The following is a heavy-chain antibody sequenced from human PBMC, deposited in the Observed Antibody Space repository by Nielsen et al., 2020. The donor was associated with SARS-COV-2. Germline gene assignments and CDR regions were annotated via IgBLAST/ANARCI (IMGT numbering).Heavy chain of an antibody. CDR3: ARRGGGYCSGGSCFLYYYGMDV. D-gene: IGHD2-15*01. CDR2: INSDGSDR. Sequence: GGSLRLSCAASGFRFSGYWMHWVRQAPGKGLVWVSRINSDGSDRKYADFVKGRLTISRDNAKNTLYLQMNSLTAEDTAVYYCARRGGGYCSGGSCFLYYYGMDVWGQGTTVTVSS. CDR1: GFRFSGYW. J-gene: IGHJ6*02. V-gene: IGHV3-74*01.